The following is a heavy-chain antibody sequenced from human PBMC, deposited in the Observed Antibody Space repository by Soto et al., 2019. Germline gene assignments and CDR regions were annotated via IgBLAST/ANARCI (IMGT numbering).Heavy chain of an antibody. CDR3: ARDTPFGNCSGGSCYGGDAFDI. J-gene: IGHJ3*02. Sequence: TLSLTCTVSGGSISSGGYYWSWIRQHPGKGLEWIGYIYYSGSTYYNPSLKSRVTISVDTSKNQFSLKLSSVTAADTAVYYCARDTPFGNCSGGSCYGGDAFDIWGQGTMVTVSS. CDR2: IYYSGST. V-gene: IGHV4-31*03. CDR1: GGSISSGGYY. D-gene: IGHD2-15*01.